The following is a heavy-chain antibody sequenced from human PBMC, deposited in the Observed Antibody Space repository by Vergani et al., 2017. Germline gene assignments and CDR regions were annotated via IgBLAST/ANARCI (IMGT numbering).Heavy chain of an antibody. D-gene: IGHD6-6*01. V-gene: IGHV3-30*02. CDR3: AKDRSIAAPYFDY. CDR1: GFSFSSFG. CDR2: IRYDRSNK. J-gene: IGHJ4*02. Sequence: QVQLVESGGGVVQPGGSLRLSCAASGFSFSSFGMHWVRQAPGKGLEWVTFIRYDRSNKYYADSVKGRFTIPRDNSKNTVYLQMNSLRTGDTAVYYCAKDRSIAAPYFDYWGQGTLVTVSS.